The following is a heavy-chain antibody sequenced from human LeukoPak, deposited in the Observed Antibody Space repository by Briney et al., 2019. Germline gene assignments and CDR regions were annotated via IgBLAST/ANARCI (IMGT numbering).Heavy chain of an antibody. CDR3: ARALSSSSDY. J-gene: IGHJ4*02. Sequence: PGGSLRLSCAASGFTLSNYWMPWVRQAPGKGLVWFSRINSDGSNTNYADSVKGRFTISRDNAKNALYLQMNNLRAEDTAVYYCARALSSSSDYWGQGTLVTVS. CDR2: INSDGSNT. V-gene: IGHV3-74*01. CDR1: GFTLSNYW. D-gene: IGHD2/OR15-2a*01.